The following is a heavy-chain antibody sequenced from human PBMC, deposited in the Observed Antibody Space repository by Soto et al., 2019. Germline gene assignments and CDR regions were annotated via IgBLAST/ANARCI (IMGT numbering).Heavy chain of an antibody. D-gene: IGHD6-13*01. V-gene: IGHV3-48*03. CDR3: ARTSSWYPYYFDY. Sequence: PGGSLRLSCAASGFTSISYEINFVRHSPFKCLEWVSYISSSGSTMYYADSVKGRFTISRDNAKNSLYLQMNSLRAEDTAVYYCARTSSWYPYYFDYWGQGTLVTVSS. CDR2: ISSSGSTM. CDR1: GFTSISYE. J-gene: IGHJ4*02.